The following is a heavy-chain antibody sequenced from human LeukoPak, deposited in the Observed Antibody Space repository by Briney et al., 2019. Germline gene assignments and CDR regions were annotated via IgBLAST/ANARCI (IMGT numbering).Heavy chain of an antibody. Sequence: GGSLRLSCAASGFTFSSYSMNWVRQAPGKGLEWVSSISSSSSYIYYADSVKGRFTISRDNAKNSLYLQMNSLRAEDTAVYYCARGFSTVTHADYWGQGTLVTVSS. V-gene: IGHV3-21*01. J-gene: IGHJ4*02. CDR3: ARGFSTVTHADY. CDR2: ISSSSSYI. CDR1: GFTFSSYS. D-gene: IGHD4-17*01.